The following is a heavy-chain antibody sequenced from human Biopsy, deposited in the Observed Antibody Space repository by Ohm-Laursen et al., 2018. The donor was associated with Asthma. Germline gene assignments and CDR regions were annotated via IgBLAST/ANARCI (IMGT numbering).Heavy chain of an antibody. J-gene: IGHJ4*02. CDR2: INSVFGTT. CDR3: ARKAGSCISRTCYSLDF. D-gene: IGHD2-2*01. Sequence: ASVKVSCKALGGTFNTYVIGWVRQAPGQGLEWMGGINSVFGTTTYPQKFQDRVTITADDSASTVYMELSSLRSEDTAVYYCARKAGSCISRTCYSLDFWGQGTLVTVSS. CDR1: GGTFNTYV. V-gene: IGHV1-69*13.